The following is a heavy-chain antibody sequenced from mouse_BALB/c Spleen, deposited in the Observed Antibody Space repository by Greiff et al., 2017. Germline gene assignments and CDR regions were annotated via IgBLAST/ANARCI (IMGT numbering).Heavy chain of an antibody. CDR1: GYTFTSYW. Sequence: VQLMESGGDLVKPGASVKMSCEASGYTFTSYWMHWVKQRPGQGLEWIGYINPSTGYTEYNQKLKDKATLTADKSSSTAYMQLSSLTSEDTAVYYCARDCWFAYWGQGTLVTVSA. V-gene: IGHV1-7*01. CDR3: ARDCWFAY. CDR2: INPSTGYT. J-gene: IGHJ3*01.